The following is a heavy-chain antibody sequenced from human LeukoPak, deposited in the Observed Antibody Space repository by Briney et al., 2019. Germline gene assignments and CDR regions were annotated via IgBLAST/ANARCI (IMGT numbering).Heavy chain of an antibody. CDR2: IYHSGST. CDR1: GGSISSSNW. D-gene: IGHD3-9*01. V-gene: IGHV4-4*02. Sequence: SETLSLTCAVSGGSISSSNWWSWVRQPPGTGLEWIGEIYHSGSTNYNPSLKSRVTISVDKSKNQSSLKLSSVTAADTAVYYCARVGGYYDILTGYYTPSYFDYWGQGTLVTVSS. CDR3: ARVGGYYDILTGYYTPSYFDY. J-gene: IGHJ4*02.